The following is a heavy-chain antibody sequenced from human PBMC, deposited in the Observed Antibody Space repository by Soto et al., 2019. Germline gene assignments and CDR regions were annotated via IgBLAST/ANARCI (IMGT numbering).Heavy chain of an antibody. CDR3: ARRLRLYYDFWSGQTPPYYGMDV. CDR1: GGSFSVYY. Sequence: SETLSLTCAVYGGSFSVYYWSWIRQPPWKGLEWIGEINHSGSTNYNPSLKSRVTISVDTSKNQFSLKLSSVTAADTAVYYCARRLRLYYDFWSGQTPPYYGMDVWGQGTTVTVSS. D-gene: IGHD3-3*01. CDR2: INHSGST. V-gene: IGHV4-34*01. J-gene: IGHJ6*02.